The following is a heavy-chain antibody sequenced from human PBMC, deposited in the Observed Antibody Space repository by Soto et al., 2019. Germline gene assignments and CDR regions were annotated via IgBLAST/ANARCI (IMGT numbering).Heavy chain of an antibody. CDR2: VHHSWGS. V-gene: IGHV4-59*08. CDR3: ARQGFGPLHGLVDV. J-gene: IGHJ6*02. Sequence: QVQLQESGPGLVKPSETLSLSCTVSGGSINSYYWSWIRQSPGKRMEWIGYVHHSWGSSYNPSLQSRVAISLATPKSQFSLKVTSVTATDTAVYYCARQGFGPLHGLVDVWGQGTTVTVSS. D-gene: IGHD3-10*01. CDR1: GGSINSYY.